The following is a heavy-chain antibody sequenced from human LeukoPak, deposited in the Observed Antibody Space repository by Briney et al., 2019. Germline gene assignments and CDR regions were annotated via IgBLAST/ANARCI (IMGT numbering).Heavy chain of an antibody. CDR1: GGSISSGGYS. CDR3: ARGDFWSGYYTVGWFDP. D-gene: IGHD3-3*01. Sequence: SETLSLTCAVSGGSISSGGYSWSWIRQPPGKGLEWIGYIYHSGSTYYNPSLKSRVTISVDRSKSQFSLKLSSVTAADTAVYYCARGDFWSGYYTVGWFDPWGQGTLVTVSS. V-gene: IGHV4-30-2*01. J-gene: IGHJ5*02. CDR2: IYHSGST.